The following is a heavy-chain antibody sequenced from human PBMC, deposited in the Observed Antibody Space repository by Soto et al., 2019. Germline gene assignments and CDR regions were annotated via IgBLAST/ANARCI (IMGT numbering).Heavy chain of an antibody. Sequence: ASVKVSCKASGGTFDSFAIYWVRQAPGQGLEWLGGIVPVFETTEYAQRFQDRVTITADGSTGTAYMGVSSVTYEDTAIYYGASRIGEAPLAPIYCYYDMCVCREGTPVTV. CDR3: ASRIGEAPLAPIYCYYDMCV. V-gene: IGHV1-69*13. CDR1: GGTFDSFA. J-gene: IGHJ6*02. D-gene: IGHD3-3*01. CDR2: IVPVFETT.